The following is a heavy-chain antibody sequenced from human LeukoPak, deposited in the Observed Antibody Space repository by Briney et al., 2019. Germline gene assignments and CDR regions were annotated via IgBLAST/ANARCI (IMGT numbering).Heavy chain of an antibody. Sequence: PSETLSLTCSVSGARLTNPTYFQWSWFRLPPGKGLEFIGKIFASGTAALTPSLKSRVTMSLDTSKNEFSLRLTSVTAEDSAVYCCARFKSGGFYYFDSWGQGTLVTVSS. CDR1: GARLTNPTYF. CDR3: ARFKSGGFYYFDS. V-gene: IGHV4-61*01. D-gene: IGHD2-15*01. CDR2: IFASGTA. J-gene: IGHJ4*02.